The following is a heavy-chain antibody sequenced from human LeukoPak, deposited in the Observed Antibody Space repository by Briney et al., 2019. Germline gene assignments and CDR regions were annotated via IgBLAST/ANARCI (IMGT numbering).Heavy chain of an antibody. CDR1: GYSISSGYY. Sequence: SETLSHTCTVSGYSISSGYYWGWIRQPPGKGLEWIGSIYYSGSTYYNPSLKSRVTISVDTSKNQFSLKLSSVTAADTAVYYCARDRRYKGTHGFDYWGQGTLVTVSS. V-gene: IGHV4-38-2*02. CDR3: ARDRRYKGTHGFDY. D-gene: IGHD1-14*01. J-gene: IGHJ4*02. CDR2: IYYSGST.